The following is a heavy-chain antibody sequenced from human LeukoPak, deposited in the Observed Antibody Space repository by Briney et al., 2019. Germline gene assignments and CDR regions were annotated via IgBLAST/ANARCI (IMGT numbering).Heavy chain of an antibody. J-gene: IGHJ4*02. CDR3: AKDIQTWPRFPDY. CDR1: GFTFSSYG. CDR2: IRYDGSSK. D-gene: IGHD5-12*01. Sequence: GGSLRLSCAVSGFTFSSYGMHWVRQAPGKGLEWVTFIRYDGSSKYYADSVKGRFTSSRDNPKSTLYLQMNSLRAEDTAVYYCAKDIQTWPRFPDYWGQGTLVTVSS. V-gene: IGHV3-30*02.